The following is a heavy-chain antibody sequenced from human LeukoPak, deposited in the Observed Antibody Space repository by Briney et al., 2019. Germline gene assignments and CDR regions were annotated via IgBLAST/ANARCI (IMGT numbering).Heavy chain of an antibody. D-gene: IGHD3-22*01. CDR1: GGSTSSSSYY. Sequence: SETLSLTCTVSGGSTSSSSYYWGWIRQPPGKGLEWIGSIYYSGSTYYNPSLKSRVTISVDTSKNQFSLKLSSVTAADTAVYYCARQITTNDYYDSSGYYSYFDYWGQGTLVTVSS. V-gene: IGHV4-39*01. CDR2: IYYSGST. CDR3: ARQITTNDYYDSSGYYSYFDY. J-gene: IGHJ4*02.